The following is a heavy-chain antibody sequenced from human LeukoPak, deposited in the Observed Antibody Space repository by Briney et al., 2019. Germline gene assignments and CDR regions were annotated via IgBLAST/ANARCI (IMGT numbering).Heavy chain of an antibody. D-gene: IGHD6-13*01. Sequence: GGSLRLSCAASGFTFSNAWMSWVRQAPGKGLEWVSYISSSGSTIYYADSVKGRFTISRDNAKNSLYLQMNSLRAEDTAVYYCARGRYSSSWSYDYWGQGTLVTVSS. CDR1: GFTFSNAW. CDR3: ARGRYSSSWSYDY. V-gene: IGHV3-11*04. CDR2: ISSSGSTI. J-gene: IGHJ4*02.